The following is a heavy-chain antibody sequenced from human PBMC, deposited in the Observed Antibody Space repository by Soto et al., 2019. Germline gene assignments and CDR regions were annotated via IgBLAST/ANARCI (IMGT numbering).Heavy chain of an antibody. J-gene: IGHJ4*02. CDR2: IAYGGSND. D-gene: IGHD6-6*01. CDR3: ARGVSSIAARSPDY. Sequence: GGSLRLSCAASGFTFSSYAMHWVRQAPGKGLEWVAGIAYGGSNDYYADSVKGRFTISRDNSKNTLYLQMNSLRAEDTAVYSCARGVSSIAARSPDYWGQGTLVTVSS. CDR1: GFTFSSYA. V-gene: IGHV3-30-3*01.